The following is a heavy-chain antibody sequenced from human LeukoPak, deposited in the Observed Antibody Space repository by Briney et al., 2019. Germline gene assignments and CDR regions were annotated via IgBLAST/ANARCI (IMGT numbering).Heavy chain of an antibody. CDR3: ARDPGDRNSGWPLDY. CDR1: GFTFSDYY. J-gene: IGHJ4*02. D-gene: IGHD6-25*01. Sequence: GGSLRLSCAASGFTFSDYYFNWIRQAPGKGLEWVSSITSGSAYTDYADSVKGRFTISRDNAKNSLCLQMNRLRVEDTAVYYCARDPGDRNSGWPLDYWGQGTLVTVSS. V-gene: IGHV3-11*06. CDR2: ITSGSAYT.